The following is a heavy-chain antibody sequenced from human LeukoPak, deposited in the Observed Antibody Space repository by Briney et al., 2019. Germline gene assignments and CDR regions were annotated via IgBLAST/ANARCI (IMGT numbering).Heavy chain of an antibody. Sequence: GGSLRPSCAASGFTFSSYAMHWVRRAPGKGLEWVAVISYDGSNKYYADSVKGRFTISRDNSKNTLYLQMNSLRAEDTAVYYCARDRVWDSGSYQAFDIWGQGTMVTVSS. CDR2: ISYDGSNK. J-gene: IGHJ3*02. CDR3: ARDRVWDSGSYQAFDI. D-gene: IGHD1-26*01. CDR1: GFTFSSYA. V-gene: IGHV3-30-3*01.